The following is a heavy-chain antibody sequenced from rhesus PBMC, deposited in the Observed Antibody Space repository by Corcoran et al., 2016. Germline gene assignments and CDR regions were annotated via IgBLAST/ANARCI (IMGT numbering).Heavy chain of an antibody. CDR1: GGSISSNY. J-gene: IGHJ4*01. Sequence: QLQLQESGPGLVKPSETLSLTCAVSGGSISSNYWSWIRQPPGKGLEWIGRISGSSGRTDYNPSLKSRVTISTTTSKNQFSLKLSSVTAADTAVYYCARVIITPYFDYWGQGVLVTVSS. D-gene: IGHD1-26*01. CDR3: ARVIITPYFDY. CDR2: ISGSSGRT. V-gene: IGHV4-173*01.